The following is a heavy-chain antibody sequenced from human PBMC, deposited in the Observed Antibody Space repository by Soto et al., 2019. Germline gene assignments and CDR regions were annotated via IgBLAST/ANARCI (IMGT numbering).Heavy chain of an antibody. CDR3: ARGIWSGTSRPYYFDY. V-gene: IGHV1-3*01. J-gene: IGHJ4*02. Sequence: ASVKVSCKASGYAFTGFHIHWVRQAPGQSLEWMGWINAGNGDRRYSQKFQGRVTITRDTSASLVYMELSDLRSEDTAVYYCARGIWSGTSRPYYFDYWGQGTLVTVSS. CDR2: INAGNGDR. CDR1: GYAFTGFH. D-gene: IGHD3-3*01.